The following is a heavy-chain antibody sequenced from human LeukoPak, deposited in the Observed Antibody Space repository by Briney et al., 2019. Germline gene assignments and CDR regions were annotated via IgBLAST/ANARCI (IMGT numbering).Heavy chain of an antibody. D-gene: IGHD1-1*01. V-gene: IGHV4-59*01. J-gene: IGHJ5*02. CDR3: AREGTAGTNLNWFDP. CDR2: ISYSGST. CDR1: GGSISSYY. Sequence: PSETLSLTCTVSGGSISSYYWSWIRQLPGKGLERIGYISYSGSTNFNPSLKSRVTISVDTSKNQFSLKLSSVTAADTAVYYCAREGTAGTNLNWFDPWGQGTLVTVSS.